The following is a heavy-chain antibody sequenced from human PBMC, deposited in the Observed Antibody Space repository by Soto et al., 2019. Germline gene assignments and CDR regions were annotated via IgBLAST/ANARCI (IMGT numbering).Heavy chain of an antibody. CDR3: AKDSVTGPGPYGGAYYSSFGN. V-gene: IGHV3-53*01. D-gene: IGHD1-26*01. CDR2: IYNGGNT. J-gene: IGHJ4*02. CDR1: GFSVSSHY. Sequence: HPGGSLRLSCAASGFSVSSHYMNWVRQAPGKGLEWVSIIYNGGNTYYADSVKGRFTISRDDSKNTVYFQMNSLRVEDTAVYYCAKDSVTGPGPYGGAYYSSFGNWGQGTLVTVSS.